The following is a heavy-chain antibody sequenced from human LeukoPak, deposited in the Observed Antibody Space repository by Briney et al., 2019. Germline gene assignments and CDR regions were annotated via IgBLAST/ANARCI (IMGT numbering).Heavy chain of an antibody. D-gene: IGHD3-22*01. CDR2: MNPNSGNT. CDR3: ARPTTYYYDSSGYYIYYFDY. V-gene: IGHV1-8*02. CDR1: GYTFTGSY. Sequence: ASVKVSCKASGYTFTGSYINWVRQAPGQGLEWMGWMNPNSGNTGYAQKFQGRVTMTRNTSISTAYMELSSLRSEDTAVYYCARPTTYYYDSSGYYIYYFDYWGQGTLVTVSS. J-gene: IGHJ4*02.